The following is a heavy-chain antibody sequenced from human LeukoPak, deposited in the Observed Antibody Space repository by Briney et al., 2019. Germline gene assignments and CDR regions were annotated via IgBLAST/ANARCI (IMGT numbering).Heavy chain of an antibody. Sequence: MTSETLSLTCTVYGGSFNAYYWSWIRQPPGKGLEWIGEINHSGNSNYNPSLKSRVTISVDTSKNQFSLKLSSVTAADTAVYYCARVVLRFNYFDYWGQGTLVTVSS. CDR1: GGSFNAYY. D-gene: IGHD3-3*01. J-gene: IGHJ4*02. V-gene: IGHV4-34*01. CDR3: ARVVLRFNYFDY. CDR2: INHSGNS.